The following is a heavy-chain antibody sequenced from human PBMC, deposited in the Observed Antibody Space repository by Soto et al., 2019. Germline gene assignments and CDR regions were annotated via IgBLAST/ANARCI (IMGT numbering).Heavy chain of an antibody. V-gene: IGHV4-39*01. J-gene: IGHJ6*02. D-gene: IGHD6-6*01. CDR1: GGSISSSSYY. CDR3: ASHSSSSRGFGHYYYDGMDV. CDR2: IYDSGRP. Sequence: SEALSVTCTVSGGSISSSSYYWRWIRHPPGKGSESIGSIYDSGRPHYNPSFKSRVTISVDTSKNQFSQKLSSVTAADTAVYYCASHSSSSRGFGHYYYDGMDVWGQGTTVTVSS.